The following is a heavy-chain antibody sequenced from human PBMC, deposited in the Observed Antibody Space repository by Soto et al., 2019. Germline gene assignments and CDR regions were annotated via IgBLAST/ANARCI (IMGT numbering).Heavy chain of an antibody. J-gene: IGHJ4*02. V-gene: IGHV4-31*03. CDR2: IYYSGST. CDR1: GGSISSGGYY. CDR3: ARVPMVRAAVDY. D-gene: IGHD3-10*01. Sequence: PSETLSLTCTVSGGSISSGGYYWSWIRQHPGKGLEWIGYIYYSGSTYYNPSLKSRVTISVDTSKNQFSLKLSSVTAADTAVYYCARVPMVRAAVDYWGQGTLVNVSS.